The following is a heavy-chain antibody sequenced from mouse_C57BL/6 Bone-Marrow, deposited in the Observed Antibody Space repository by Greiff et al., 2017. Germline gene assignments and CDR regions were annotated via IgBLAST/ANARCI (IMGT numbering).Heavy chain of an antibody. V-gene: IGHV1-63*01. CDR1: GYTFTNYW. J-gene: IGHJ2*01. Sequence: QVQLQQSGAELVRPGTSVKMSCKASGYTFTNYWIGWAKQRPGHGLEWIGDIYPGGGYTNYNEKFKGKATLTADKSSSPAYMQFSSLTSEDSAIYYCARDYYDYGLDYWGQGTTLTVSS. D-gene: IGHD2-4*01. CDR3: ARDYYDYGLDY. CDR2: IYPGGGYT.